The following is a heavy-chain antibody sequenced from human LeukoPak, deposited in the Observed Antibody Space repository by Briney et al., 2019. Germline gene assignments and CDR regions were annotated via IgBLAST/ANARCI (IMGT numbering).Heavy chain of an antibody. Sequence: SETLSLTCAVYGGSFSGYYWSWIRQPPGKGLEWIGEINHSGSTNYNPSLKTLVTISVDTSKNQFSLNLSSVTAADTAVYYCARGPIVVVVAATANWFDPWGQGTLVTVSS. V-gene: IGHV4-34*01. J-gene: IGHJ5*02. CDR1: GGSFSGYY. D-gene: IGHD2-15*01. CDR3: ARGPIVVVVAATANWFDP. CDR2: INHSGST.